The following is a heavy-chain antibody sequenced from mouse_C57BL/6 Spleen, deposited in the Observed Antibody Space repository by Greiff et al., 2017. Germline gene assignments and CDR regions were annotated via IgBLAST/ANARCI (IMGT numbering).Heavy chain of an antibody. CDR2: ISSGSSTI. D-gene: IGHD1-1*01. CDR1: GFTFSDYG. J-gene: IGHJ3*01. Sequence: EVKLMESGGGLVKPGGSLKLSCAASGFTFSDYGMHWVRQAPEKGLEWVAYISSGSSTIYYADTVKGRFTISRDNAKNTLFLQMTSLRSEDTAMYYCARPHYGSSPAWFAYWGQGTLVTVSA. CDR3: ARPHYGSSPAWFAY. V-gene: IGHV5-17*01.